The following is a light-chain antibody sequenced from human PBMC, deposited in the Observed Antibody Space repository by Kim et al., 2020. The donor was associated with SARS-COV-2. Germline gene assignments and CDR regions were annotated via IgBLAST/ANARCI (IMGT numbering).Light chain of an antibody. CDR1: QTIDRNF. Sequence: SPGERVTLSGRASQTIDRNFLAWYQQKPGQAPRLLIYGTITRATGIPDRFRGRGSGTDFTLTISRLEPEDFAIYYCQQYETSSWTFGQGTKVDIK. V-gene: IGKV3-20*01. J-gene: IGKJ1*01. CDR2: GTI. CDR3: QQYETSSWT.